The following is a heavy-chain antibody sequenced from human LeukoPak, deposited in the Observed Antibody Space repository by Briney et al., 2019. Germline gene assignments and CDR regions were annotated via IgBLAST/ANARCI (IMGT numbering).Heavy chain of an antibody. CDR3: ARDYCSSTSCYANWFDP. CDR2: IIPILGIA. J-gene: IGHJ5*02. CDR1: GGTFSSYA. V-gene: IGHV1-69*04. D-gene: IGHD2-2*01. Sequence: GASVKVSCKASGGTFSSYAISWVRQAPGQGLEWMGRIIPILGIANYAQKFQGRVTITADKSTSTAYMELSSLRSEDTAVYYCARDYCSSTSCYANWFDPWGQGTLVTVSS.